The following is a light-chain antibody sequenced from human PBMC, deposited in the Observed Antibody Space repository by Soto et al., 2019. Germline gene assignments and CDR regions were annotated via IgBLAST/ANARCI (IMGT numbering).Light chain of an antibody. V-gene: IGLV2-14*03. Sequence: XSALTQPSAVSDSPGQSITISCTGTSIDVGGSNFVSWYQQHPGKPPKLIIYDVANRPSGVSNHFSGSKSGSTASLIISRLQTEDEADYYCVSYTSSTTYVFGTGTKVTVL. CDR2: DVA. CDR3: VSYTSSTTYV. J-gene: IGLJ1*01. CDR1: SIDVGGSNF.